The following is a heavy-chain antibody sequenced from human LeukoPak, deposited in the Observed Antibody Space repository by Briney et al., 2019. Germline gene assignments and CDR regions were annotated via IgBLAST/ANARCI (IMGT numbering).Heavy chain of an antibody. Sequence: PSGTLSLTCAVSGGSISSSNWWSWVRQPPGKGLEWIGEIYHSGSTNYNPSLKSRVTISVDKSKNQFSLKLSSVTAADTAVYYCARKPERGYGSGNRKAFDIWGQGTMVTVSS. CDR2: IYHSGST. CDR1: GGSISSSNW. CDR3: ARKPERGYGSGNRKAFDI. J-gene: IGHJ3*02. D-gene: IGHD3-10*01. V-gene: IGHV4-4*02.